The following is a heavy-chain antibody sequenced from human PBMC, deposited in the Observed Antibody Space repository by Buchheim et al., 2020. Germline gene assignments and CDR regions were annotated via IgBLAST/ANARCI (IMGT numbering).Heavy chain of an antibody. D-gene: IGHD6-19*01. V-gene: IGHV3-33*01. Sequence: QVQLVESGGGVVQPGRSLRLSCAASGFTFSSYGMHWVRQAPGKGLEWVAVIWYDGSNKYYADSVKGRFTISRANSKNKLYLQMNSLRAEDTAVYYCARDQGIAVAGDNWFDPWGQGTL. CDR2: IWYDGSNK. J-gene: IGHJ5*02. CDR1: GFTFSSYG. CDR3: ARDQGIAVAGDNWFDP.